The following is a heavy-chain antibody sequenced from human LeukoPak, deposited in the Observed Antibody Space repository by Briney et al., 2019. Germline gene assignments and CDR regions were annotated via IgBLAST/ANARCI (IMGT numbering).Heavy chain of an antibody. V-gene: IGHV4-59*01. Sequence: SETLSLTCIGSGTFINNYYWTWIRQPPGKGLGLIGYIYYSGPTNSNPSLKRRVTISIDKSKTQFSLKLTSVTAADTAFYYCARVNDGDYGAFDIWGQGTMVTVSS. J-gene: IGHJ3*02. CDR1: GTFINNYY. CDR3: ARVNDGDYGAFDI. CDR2: IYYSGPT. D-gene: IGHD4-17*01.